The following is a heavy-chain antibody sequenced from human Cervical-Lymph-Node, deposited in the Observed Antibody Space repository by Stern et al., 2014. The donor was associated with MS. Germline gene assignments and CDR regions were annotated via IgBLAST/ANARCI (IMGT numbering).Heavy chain of an antibody. CDR3: AKDMGSSASFGMDV. D-gene: IGHD6-25*01. Sequence: VQLVESGGGLVQPGRSLRLSCAASGFTFDDYVMHWVRQAPGKGLEWVSGISWKSGSIGYADSVKGRFTISRDNTKNSLYLQMNSLRAEDSAFYYCAKDMGSSASFGMDVWGQGTTVIVSS. V-gene: IGHV3-9*01. CDR2: ISWKSGSI. J-gene: IGHJ6*02. CDR1: GFTFDDYV.